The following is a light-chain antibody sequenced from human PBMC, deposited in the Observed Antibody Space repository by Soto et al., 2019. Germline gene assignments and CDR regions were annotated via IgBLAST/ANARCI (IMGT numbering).Light chain of an antibody. CDR1: ESVSSSY. V-gene: IGKV3-20*01. J-gene: IGKJ1*01. Sequence: EIALTQSPGTLSLSPGERATVSCRASESVSSSYLGWYQQKPGQAPRLLIYGASSRATGIPDRFSGSGSGTDFTLTIRRLEPEDFAVYYCQQYGTSPWTFGQGTKVDIK. CDR3: QQYGTSPWT. CDR2: GAS.